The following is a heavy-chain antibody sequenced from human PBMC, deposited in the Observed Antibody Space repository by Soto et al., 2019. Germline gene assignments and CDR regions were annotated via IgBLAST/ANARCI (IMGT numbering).Heavy chain of an antibody. CDR2: ISGSGGST. CDR1: GFTFSSYA. D-gene: IGHD1-7*01. CDR3: AKGFNWNYDNYFDY. J-gene: IGHJ4*02. Sequence: GGSLRLSCAASGFTFSSYAMSWVRQAPGKGLEWVSAISGSGGSTYYADSVRGRFTISRDNSKNTLYLQMNSLRAEDTAVYYCAKGFNWNYDNYFDYWGQGTLVTVSS. V-gene: IGHV3-23*01.